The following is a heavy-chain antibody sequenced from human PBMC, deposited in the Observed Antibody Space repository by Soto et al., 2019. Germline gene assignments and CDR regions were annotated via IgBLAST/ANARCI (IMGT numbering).Heavy chain of an antibody. CDR2: INHSGST. CDR3: ARFLRYYDSSGYYSRFDY. CDR1: GGSFSGYY. V-gene: IGHV4-34*01. Sequence: SETLSLTCAVYGGSFSGYYWSWIRQPPGKGLGWIGEINHSGSTNYNPSLKSRVTISVDTSKNQFSLKLSSVAAADTAVYYCARFLRYYDSSGYYSRFDYWGQGTLVTVSS. D-gene: IGHD3-22*01. J-gene: IGHJ4*02.